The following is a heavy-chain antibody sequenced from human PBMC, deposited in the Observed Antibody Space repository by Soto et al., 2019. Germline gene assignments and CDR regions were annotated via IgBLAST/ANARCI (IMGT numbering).Heavy chain of an antibody. CDR3: ARNEVRGVIIAAPDYYYYGMDV. V-gene: IGHV1-69*01. D-gene: IGHD3-10*01. CDR2: IIPIFGTA. CDR1: GGTFSSYA. J-gene: IGHJ6*02. Sequence: QVQLVQSGAEVKKPGSSVKVSCKASGGTFSSYAISWVRQAPGQGLEWMGGIIPIFGTANYAQKFQGRVTLTADESTSTAYMELSSLRSEDTAVYYCARNEVRGVIIAAPDYYYYGMDVWGQGATVTVSS.